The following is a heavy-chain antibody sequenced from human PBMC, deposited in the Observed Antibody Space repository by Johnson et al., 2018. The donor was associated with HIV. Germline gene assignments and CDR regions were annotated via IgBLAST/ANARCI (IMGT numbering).Heavy chain of an antibody. V-gene: IGHV3-33*08. CDR1: GFTFSSYG. D-gene: IGHD3-10*01. J-gene: IGHJ3*01. CDR2: MWYDGSNK. Sequence: QVQLVESGGGVVQPGRSLSLSCAASGFTFSSYGMHWVRQAPGKGLEWVAVMWYDGSNKYYADSVKGRFTISRDNSKNTLYLQMNSLRAEDTAVYYCARALSRFGVSDAFDVWGQGTMVTVSS. CDR3: ARALSRFGVSDAFDV.